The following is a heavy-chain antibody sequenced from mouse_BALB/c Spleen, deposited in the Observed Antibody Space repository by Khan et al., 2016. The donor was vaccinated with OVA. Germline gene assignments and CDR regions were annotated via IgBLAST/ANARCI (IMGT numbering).Heavy chain of an antibody. J-gene: IGHJ2*01. CDR1: GFTFSGFG. V-gene: IGHV5-17*02. CDR2: ISSGSNTI. D-gene: IGHD2-3*01. CDR3: GRTGYYYFDY. Sequence: EVELVESGGGLVQTGGSRKLSCAASGFTFSGFGMHWVRQAPEKGLEWVAYISSGSNTIYYADTVKGRFTISRDNPKNTLFLQMTSLRSEDTAMYYCGRTGYYYFDYWGQGTTLTVSS.